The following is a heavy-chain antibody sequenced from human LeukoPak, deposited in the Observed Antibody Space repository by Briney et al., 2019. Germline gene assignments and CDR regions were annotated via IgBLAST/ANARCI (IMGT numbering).Heavy chain of an antibody. V-gene: IGHV4-34*01. Sequence: SETLSPTCAVYGGSFSGYYWNWIRQPPGKGLEWIGEINHSGSTNYNPSLKSRITISVDTSKNQFSLKLSSVTAADTAVYYCARDCMGPFYYMDVWGKGTTVTVSS. CDR2: INHSGST. J-gene: IGHJ6*03. D-gene: IGHD2-15*01. CDR3: ARDCMGPFYYMDV. CDR1: GGSFSGYY.